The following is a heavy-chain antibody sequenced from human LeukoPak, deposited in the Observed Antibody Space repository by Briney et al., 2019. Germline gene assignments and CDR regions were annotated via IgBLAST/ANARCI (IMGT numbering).Heavy chain of an antibody. CDR1: GFTFSSYA. D-gene: IGHD3-10*01. CDR2: ISSNGGST. Sequence: GGSLRLSCSASGFTFSSYAMHWVRQAPGKGLEYVSAISSNGGSTYYADSVKGRFTISRDNSKNTLYLQMNSLRAEDTAVYYCAKDSAQSYYYGSGSYYQFWGQGTLVTVSS. J-gene: IGHJ4*02. V-gene: IGHV3-64*04. CDR3: AKDSAQSYYYGSGSYYQF.